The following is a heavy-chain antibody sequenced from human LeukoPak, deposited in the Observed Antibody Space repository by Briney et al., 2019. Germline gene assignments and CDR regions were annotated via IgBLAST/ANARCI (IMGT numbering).Heavy chain of an antibody. V-gene: IGHV4-39*07. Sequence: SETLSLTCTVSGGSISSGDYYWSWIRQPPGKGLEWIGEINHSGSTNYNPSLKSRVTISVDTSKNQFSLKLSSVTAADTAVYCCARDTPQGAFDIWGQGTMVTVSS. CDR3: ARDTPQGAFDI. J-gene: IGHJ3*02. CDR2: INHSGST. CDR1: GGSISSGDYY. D-gene: IGHD2-15*01.